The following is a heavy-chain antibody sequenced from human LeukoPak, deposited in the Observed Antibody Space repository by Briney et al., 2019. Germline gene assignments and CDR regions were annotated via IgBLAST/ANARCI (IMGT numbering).Heavy chain of an antibody. V-gene: IGHV4-59*01. D-gene: IGHD3-10*01. CDR2: IYYSGST. Sequence: PSETLSLTCTVSGGSISSYYWSWIRQPPGKGLEWIGYIYYSGSTNYNPSLKSRVTISVDTSKNQFSLKLSSVTAADTAVYYCARGALEWFGEFLGFDYWGQGTLVTVSS. CDR3: ARGALEWFGEFLGFDY. CDR1: GGSISSYY. J-gene: IGHJ4*02.